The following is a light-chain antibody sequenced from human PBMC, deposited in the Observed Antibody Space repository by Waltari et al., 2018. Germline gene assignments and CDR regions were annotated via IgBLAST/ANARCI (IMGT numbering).Light chain of an antibody. CDR1: RRDVGVYNF. J-gene: IGLJ2*01. Sequence: SALTQPASVSGSPGQSITISCTGSRRDVGVYNFVSWYQQHPGKAPKLLIYEVIKRPSGVSIRFSGSKSGNTASLTISGLQAEDEADYYCCSYIGRALFGGGTKLTVL. CDR2: EVI. CDR3: CSYIGRAL. V-gene: IGLV2-23*02.